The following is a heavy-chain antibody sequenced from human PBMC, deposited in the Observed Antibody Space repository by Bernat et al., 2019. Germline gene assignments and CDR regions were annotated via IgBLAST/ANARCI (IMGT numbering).Heavy chain of an antibody. V-gene: IGHV3-23*04. CDR3: AKSEAANIVVVVAAPDV. D-gene: IGHD2-15*01. J-gene: IGHJ6*04. CDR2: ISGSGGST. CDR1: GFTFSSYA. Sequence: VQLVESGGGVVQPGRSLRLSCAASGFTFSSYAMHWVRQAPGKGLEWVSAISGSGGSTYYADSVKGRFTISRDNSKNTLYLQMNSLRAEDTAVYYCAKSEAANIVVVVAAPDVWGKGTTVTVSS.